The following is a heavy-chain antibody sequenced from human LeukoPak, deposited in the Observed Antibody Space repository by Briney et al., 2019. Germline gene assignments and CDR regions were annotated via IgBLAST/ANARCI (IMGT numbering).Heavy chain of an antibody. CDR2: ISSSGSNT. Sequence: GGSLRLSCAASEFTYGMNWVRQAPGKGLECVSAISSSGSNTYYADSVKGRFTISRDNSKDTLFLQMNRLSADDTAVYYCAKVPSYEWTSESYLDYWGQGTLVTVSS. J-gene: IGHJ4*02. CDR3: AKVPSYEWTSESYLDY. CDR1: EFTYG. D-gene: IGHD3-10*01. V-gene: IGHV3-23*01.